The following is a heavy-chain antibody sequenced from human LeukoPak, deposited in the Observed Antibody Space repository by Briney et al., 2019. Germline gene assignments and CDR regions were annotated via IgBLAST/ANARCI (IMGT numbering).Heavy chain of an antibody. CDR3: AKGLAFFSSSWSTLFDY. Sequence: PGGSLRLSCAASGFTFSSYWMSWVRQAPGKGLEWVANIKQDGSEKYYVDSVKGRFTISRDNAKNSLYLQMNSLRAEDTAVYYCAKGLAFFSSSWSTLFDYWGQGTLVTVSS. CDR1: GFTFSSYW. D-gene: IGHD6-13*01. J-gene: IGHJ4*02. CDR2: IKQDGSEK. V-gene: IGHV3-7*01.